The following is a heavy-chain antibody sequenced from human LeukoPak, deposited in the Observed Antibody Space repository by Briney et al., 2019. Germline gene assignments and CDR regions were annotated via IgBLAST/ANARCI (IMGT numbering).Heavy chain of an antibody. Sequence: GGSLRLSCAASGFTFSSYSMNWVRQAPGKGLEWVSVIYRGGSTYYANSVKGRFTISRDNSKNTLYLQMNSLRAEDTAVYYCARDHYYDSSGYYYYFDYWGQGTLVTVSS. CDR3: ARDHYYDSSGYYYYFDY. CDR2: IYRGGST. V-gene: IGHV3-53*01. J-gene: IGHJ4*02. CDR1: GFTFSSYS. D-gene: IGHD3-22*01.